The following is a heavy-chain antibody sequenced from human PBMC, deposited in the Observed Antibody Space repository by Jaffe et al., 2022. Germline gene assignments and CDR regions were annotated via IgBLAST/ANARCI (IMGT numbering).Heavy chain of an antibody. D-gene: IGHD3-10*01. CDR1: GYTFTGYY. V-gene: IGHV1-2*06. Sequence: QVQLVQSGAEVKKPGASVKVSCKASGYTFTGYYMHWVRQAPGQGLEWMGRINPNSGGTNYAQKFQGRVTMTRDTSISTAYMELSRLRSDDTAVYYCARDRPYGSGSYLNWFDPWGQGTLVTVSS. J-gene: IGHJ5*02. CDR3: ARDRPYGSGSYLNWFDP. CDR2: INPNSGGT.